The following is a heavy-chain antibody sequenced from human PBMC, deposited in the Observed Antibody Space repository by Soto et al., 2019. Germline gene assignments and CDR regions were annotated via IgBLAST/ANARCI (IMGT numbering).Heavy chain of an antibody. CDR3: TRGYCSGGSCYSRFDY. CDR1: GFTFSTYA. V-gene: IGHV3-23*01. D-gene: IGHD2-15*01. J-gene: IGHJ4*02. Sequence: EVHLLESGGVLIQPGGSLRLSCAASGFTFSTYAMSWVRQAPGKGLEWVSALSGSGDSTYYADSLQGRFTVSRDNSKNTLYLQMNSLRAEDTAIYYCTRGYCSGGSCYSRFDYWGQGTLVTVSS. CDR2: LSGSGDST.